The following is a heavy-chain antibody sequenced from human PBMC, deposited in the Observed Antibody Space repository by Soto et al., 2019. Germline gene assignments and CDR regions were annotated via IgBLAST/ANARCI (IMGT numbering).Heavy chain of an antibody. CDR1: GFTFSDYY. J-gene: IGHJ4*02. Sequence: PGESLKISCAASGFTFSDYYMSWIRQAPGKGLEWVSYISSSGSTIYYADSVKGRFTISRDNARNSLFLQMNSLRAEDTAVYYCARGFYTRVPFDYWGQGTLVTVSS. D-gene: IGHD4-4*01. CDR3: ARGFYTRVPFDY. CDR2: ISSSGSTI. V-gene: IGHV3-11*01.